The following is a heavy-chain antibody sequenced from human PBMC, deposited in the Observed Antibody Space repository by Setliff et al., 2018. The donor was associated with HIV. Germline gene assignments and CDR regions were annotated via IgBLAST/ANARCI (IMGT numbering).Heavy chain of an antibody. D-gene: IGHD3-3*01. V-gene: IGHV7-4-1*02. CDR1: GYTFTTYA. J-gene: IGHJ6*03. Sequence: ASVKVSCKASGYTFTTYAMNWVRQAPGQGPEWMGWINTNTGNPTYAQGFTGRFVFSLDTSVSTAYLQISSLKAEDTAMYYCARVGSYDFWSGLYYYYYYMDVWGKGTTVTVSS. CDR3: ARVGSYDFWSGLYYYYYYMDV. CDR2: INTNTGNP.